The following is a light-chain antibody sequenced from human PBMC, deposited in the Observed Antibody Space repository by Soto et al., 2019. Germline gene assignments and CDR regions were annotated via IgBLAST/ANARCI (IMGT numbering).Light chain of an antibody. J-gene: IGKJ1*01. Sequence: EIVLTQSPGTLSLSPGERATLSCRASQTVSSSYLAWYQQKPGQAPRLLIYGASSRATGIPDRFTGSGCGTDFTLTISRLEPEDFAVYYCQQCGSSLWTFGQGTKVEIK. CDR3: QQCGSSLWT. CDR2: GAS. V-gene: IGKV3-20*01. CDR1: QTVSSSY.